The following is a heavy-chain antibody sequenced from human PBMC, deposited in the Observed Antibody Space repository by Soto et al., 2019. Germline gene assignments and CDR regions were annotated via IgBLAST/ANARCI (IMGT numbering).Heavy chain of an antibody. Sequence: GGSLRLSCAASGFTFSSYGLHWVRQAPGKGLEWVAVIWYDGSNKYYADSVKGRFTISRDNSKNTLYLQMNSLRAEDTAVNYCARTSTVEYYFDYWGQGTLVTVSS. J-gene: IGHJ4*02. V-gene: IGHV3-33*01. CDR2: IWYDGSNK. D-gene: IGHD4-17*01. CDR1: GFTFSSYG. CDR3: ARTSTVEYYFDY.